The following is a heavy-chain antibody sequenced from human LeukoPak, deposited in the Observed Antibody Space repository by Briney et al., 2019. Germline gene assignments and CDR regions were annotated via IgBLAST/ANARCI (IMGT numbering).Heavy chain of an antibody. CDR3: AKDYLGQLVLFDI. J-gene: IGHJ3*02. CDR2: ITGPADYT. V-gene: IGHV3-23*01. CDR1: GFTFSNYA. Sequence: GGSLRLSCAASGFTFSNYAMSWVRQAPGKGLEWVSTITGPADYTFYADSVKGRFTVSRDNSKNTLHLQMNSLRVEDTAAYYCAKDYLGQLVLFDIWGQGTMVTVSS. D-gene: IGHD1-1*01.